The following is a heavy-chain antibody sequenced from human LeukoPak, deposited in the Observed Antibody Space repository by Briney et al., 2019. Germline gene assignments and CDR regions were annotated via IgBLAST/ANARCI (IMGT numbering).Heavy chain of an antibody. J-gene: IGHJ6*04. CDR1: GGSISSGGYY. V-gene: IGHV4-31*03. CDR3: ARGVGVRGVTHYYYGMDV. Sequence: SSQTLSLTCTVSGGSISSGGYYWSWIRQNPGKGLEWIGYIYYSGSTYYNPSLKSRVTISVDTSKNQFSLKLSSVTAADTAVYYCARGVGVRGVTHYYYGMDVWGKGTTVTVSS. CDR2: IYYSGST. D-gene: IGHD3-10*01.